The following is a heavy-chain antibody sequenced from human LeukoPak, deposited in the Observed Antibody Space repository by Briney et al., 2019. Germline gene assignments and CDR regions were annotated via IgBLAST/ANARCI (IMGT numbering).Heavy chain of an antibody. CDR3: ARGPSEYNSLSFGY. J-gene: IGHJ4*02. D-gene: IGHD6-6*01. V-gene: IGHV4-39*07. CDR1: GGSINSRIYY. Sequence: SETLSLTCTGSGGSINSRIYYWRWIRQPPGKGLEWSGNIYYTGSTYYNPSLMSRITISVATSKNKFSLKVRSMNAAVTAIYYCARGPSEYNSLSFGYWGQGTLVTVSS. CDR2: IYYTGST.